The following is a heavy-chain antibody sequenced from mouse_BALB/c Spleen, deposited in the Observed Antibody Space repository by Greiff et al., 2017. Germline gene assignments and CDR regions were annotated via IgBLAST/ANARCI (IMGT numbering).Heavy chain of an antibody. CDR2: INPSTGYT. CDR1: GYTFTSYW. V-gene: IGHV1-7*01. CDR3: ARDYYGSSYDAMEY. D-gene: IGHD1-1*01. Sequence: QVQLQQSGAELAKPGASVKMSCKASGYTFTSYWMHWVKQRPGQGLEWIGYINPSTGYTEYNQKFKDKATLTADKSSSTAYMQLSSLTSEDSAVYYCARDYYGSSYDAMEYWGEGTSVTVSS. J-gene: IGHJ4*01.